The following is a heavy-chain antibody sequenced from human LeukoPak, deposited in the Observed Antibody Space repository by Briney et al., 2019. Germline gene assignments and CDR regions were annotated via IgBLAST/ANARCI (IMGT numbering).Heavy chain of an antibody. D-gene: IGHD3-9*01. CDR2: ISGSGDST. V-gene: IGHV3-23*01. CDR1: GFTFSNYA. J-gene: IGHJ6*03. CDR3: PKDGGEYYVILTVYYPRLYYMDV. Sequence: GGSLRLSCAASGFTFSNYAMRWVRQAPGKGLEWVSGISGSGDSTYYEDSVKGRFTISRDNSKNTLYLQMNSLRAEDTAVYYCPKDGGEYYVILTVYYPRLYYMDVWGKGTTVTISS.